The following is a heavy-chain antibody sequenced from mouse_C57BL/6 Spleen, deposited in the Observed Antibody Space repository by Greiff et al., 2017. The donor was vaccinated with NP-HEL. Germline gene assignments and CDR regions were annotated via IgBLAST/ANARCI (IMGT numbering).Heavy chain of an antibody. CDR3: ARSTTVVATPFAY. V-gene: IGHV8-12*01. J-gene: IGHJ3*01. CDR2: IYWDDDK. CDR1: GFSLSTSGMG. Sequence: QVTLKESGPGILQSSQTLSLTCSFSGFSLSTSGMGVSWIRQPSGKGLEWLAHIYWDDDKRYNPSLKSRLTISKDTSRNQVFLKITSVDTADTATYYCARSTTVVATPFAYWGQGTLVTVSA. D-gene: IGHD1-1*01.